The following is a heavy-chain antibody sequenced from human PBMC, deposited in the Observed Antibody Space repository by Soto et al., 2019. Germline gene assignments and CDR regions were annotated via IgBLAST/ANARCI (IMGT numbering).Heavy chain of an antibody. CDR1: GFTFSSYS. D-gene: IGHD6-19*01. V-gene: IGHV3-21*01. Sequence: PGGSLRLSCAASGFTFSSYSMNWVRQAPGKGLEWVSSISSSSSYIYYADSVKGRFTISRDNAKNSLYLQMNSLRAEDTAVYYCARERSVIAVAGHDAFDIWGQGTMVTVSS. CDR3: ARERSVIAVAGHDAFDI. CDR2: ISSSSSYI. J-gene: IGHJ3*02.